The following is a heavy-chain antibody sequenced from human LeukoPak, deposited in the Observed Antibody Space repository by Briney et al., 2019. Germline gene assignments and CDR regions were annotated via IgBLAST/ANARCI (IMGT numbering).Heavy chain of an antibody. J-gene: IGHJ6*02. CDR2: IKQDGSEK. Sequence: PGGSLRLSCVASGFTFSNYWMNWVRQAPGKGLEWVANIKQDGSEKFYVDSVKGRFTISRDNAKNSLYLQMNSLRVEDTAVYYCARAMDVWGQGTTVTVSS. V-gene: IGHV3-7*04. CDR1: GFTFSNYW. CDR3: ARAMDV.